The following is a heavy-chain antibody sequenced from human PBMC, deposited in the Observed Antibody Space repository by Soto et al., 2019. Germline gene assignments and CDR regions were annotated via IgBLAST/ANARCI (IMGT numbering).Heavy chain of an antibody. CDR1: GFTFSIYA. CDR3: AKATRGGAATLIRDY. V-gene: IGHV3-23*01. D-gene: IGHD6-13*01. J-gene: IGHJ4*02. CDR2: ISGSGGST. Sequence: EVQLLESGGGLVQPGGSLRLSCAAAGFTFSIYAMSWVRQAPGKGLELVSAISGSGGSTYYAASVKGRFTISRDNSKNTLYLPMNSLRADDTAVYYCAKATRGGAATLIRDYWGQGTLVTVSS.